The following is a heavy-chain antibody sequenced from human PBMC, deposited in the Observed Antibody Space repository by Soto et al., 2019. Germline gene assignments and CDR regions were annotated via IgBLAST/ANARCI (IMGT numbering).Heavy chain of an antibody. D-gene: IGHD2-2*01. Sequence: STRVPSSAAGVTCVTYAWSRVRPATGKGLEWVSVISYDGSNKYSGNSVNGRFTITRDNSKTTLYPQMTSLGAEDTAVYYCARDSWDIVEVPASKSHNYGMDVGGTATTVTVS. CDR1: GVTCVTYA. CDR2: ISYDGSNK. CDR3: ARDSWDIVEVPASKSHNYGMDV. V-gene: IGHV3-30-3*01. J-gene: IGHJ6*04.